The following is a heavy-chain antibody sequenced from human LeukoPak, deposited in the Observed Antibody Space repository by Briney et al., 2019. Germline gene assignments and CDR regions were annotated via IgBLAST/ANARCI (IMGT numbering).Heavy chain of an antibody. V-gene: IGHV3-33*01. J-gene: IGHJ4*02. CDR2: IWYDGSNK. CDR1: GFTFSSYG. Sequence: GGSLRLSCAASGFTFSSYGMRWVRQAPGKGLEWVALIWYDGSNKYYTDSVKGRLTISRDNSKNTLYLQMNSLRAEDTAIYYCAREGPRGNSQFDYRGQGTLVTVSS. CDR3: AREGPRGNSQFDY. D-gene: IGHD2/OR15-2a*01.